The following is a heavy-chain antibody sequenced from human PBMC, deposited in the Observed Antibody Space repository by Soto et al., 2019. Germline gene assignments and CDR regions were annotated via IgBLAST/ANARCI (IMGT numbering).Heavy chain of an antibody. CDR3: ARVLKLGILTGYYTNYYSGMDV. Sequence: SCKASGGTFSSYAMSWVRQAPGKGLEWVSAISGSGGSTYYADSVKGRFTISRDNAKNSLYLQMNSLRAEDTAVYYCARVLKLGILTGYYTNYYSGMDVWGQGTTVTVSS. D-gene: IGHD3-9*01. CDR1: GGTFSSYA. CDR2: ISGSGGST. J-gene: IGHJ6*02. V-gene: IGHV3-23*01.